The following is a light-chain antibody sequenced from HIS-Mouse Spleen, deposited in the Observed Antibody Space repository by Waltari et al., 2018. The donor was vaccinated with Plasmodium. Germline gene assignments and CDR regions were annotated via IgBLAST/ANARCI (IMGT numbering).Light chain of an antibody. Sequence: IVLTQSPATLSLSPGDRTTLSCRASQSVSSYLALYQQKPGQAPRLLIYDASNRATGIPARFSGSGSGTDFTLTISSLEPEDFAVYYCQQRSNWPSLTFGGGTKVEIK. CDR2: DAS. V-gene: IGKV3-11*01. CDR3: QQRSNWPSLT. J-gene: IGKJ4*01. CDR1: QSVSSY.